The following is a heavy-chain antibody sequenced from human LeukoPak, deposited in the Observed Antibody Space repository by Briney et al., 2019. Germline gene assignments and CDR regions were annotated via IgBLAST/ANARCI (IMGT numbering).Heavy chain of an antibody. D-gene: IGHD6-13*01. V-gene: IGHV3-74*01. CDR3: ARGPQQLARPYNWFDP. CDR2: INSDGSST. Sequence: GGSLRLSCAASGFTFSTYWMHWVRQAPGKALVWVSRINSDGSSTSYADSVKGRFTISRDNAKNSLYLQMNSLRAEDTAVYYCARGPQQLARPYNWFDPWGQGTLVTVSS. CDR1: GFTFSTYW. J-gene: IGHJ5*02.